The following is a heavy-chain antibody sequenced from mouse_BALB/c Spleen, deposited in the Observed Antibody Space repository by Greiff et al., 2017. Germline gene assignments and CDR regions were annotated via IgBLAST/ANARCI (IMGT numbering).Heavy chain of an antibody. CDR2: IWAGGST. Sequence: VKLVESGPGLVAPSQSLSITCTVSGFSLTSYGVHWVRQPPGKGLEWLGVIWAGGSTNYNSALMSRLSISKDNSKSQVFLKMNSLQTDDTAMYYCARDGVITTVVATNYYAMDYWGQGTSVTVSS. V-gene: IGHV2-9*02. CDR3: ARDGVITTVVATNYYAMDY. J-gene: IGHJ4*01. D-gene: IGHD1-1*01. CDR1: GFSLTSYG.